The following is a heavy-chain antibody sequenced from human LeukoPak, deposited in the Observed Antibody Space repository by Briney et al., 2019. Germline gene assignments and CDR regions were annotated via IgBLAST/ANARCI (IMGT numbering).Heavy chain of an antibody. CDR1: GGPITSTYY. J-gene: IGHJ4*02. Sequence: SGTLSLTCGVSGGPITSTYYWTWVRQPPGKGLEWIEEVNLQGSTNYNPSLMGRVAISVDMSENHISLQLTSVTAADTAVYYCAREGGPYRPLDYSGQGTLVTVSS. V-gene: IGHV4-4*02. CDR2: VNLQGST. CDR3: AREGGPYRPLDY.